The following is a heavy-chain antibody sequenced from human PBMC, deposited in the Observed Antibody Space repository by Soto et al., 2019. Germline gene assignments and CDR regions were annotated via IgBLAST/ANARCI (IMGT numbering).Heavy chain of an antibody. CDR2: ISYSEST. CDR1: GGYITSNGYY. V-gene: IGHV4-39*01. J-gene: IGHJ6*02. CDR3: ASRSALSYRAYAMDV. D-gene: IGHD3-16*02. Sequence: QLQLQESGPGLVKPSETLSLTCAVSGGYITSNGYYWGWIRQTPGKGLEWVGTISYSESTYYNPSLESRVTISVDTSKNQFSLRLNSVSAADTAVYYCASRSALSYRAYAMDVWGQGTTVTVSS.